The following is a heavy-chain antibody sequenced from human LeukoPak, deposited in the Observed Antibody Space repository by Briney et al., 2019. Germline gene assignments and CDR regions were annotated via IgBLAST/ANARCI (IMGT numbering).Heavy chain of an antibody. CDR2: ISAYNGNT. J-gene: IGHJ6*03. Sequence: ASVKVSCKASDYMFTSYGISWVRQAPGQGLEWMGWISAYNGNTNYAQKLQGRVTMTTDTSTSTAYMELRSLRSDDTAVYYCARESSVAGPNYYYYYYMDVWGKGTTVTISS. V-gene: IGHV1-18*01. CDR3: ARESSVAGPNYYYYYYMDV. D-gene: IGHD6-19*01. CDR1: DYMFTSYG.